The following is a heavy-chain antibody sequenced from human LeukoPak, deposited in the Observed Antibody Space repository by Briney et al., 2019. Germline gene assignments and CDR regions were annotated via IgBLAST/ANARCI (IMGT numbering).Heavy chain of an antibody. CDR2: IYYSGST. Sequence: SQTLSLTCAVSGGSISSGGYSWSWIRQPPGKGLEWIGYIYYSGSTNYNPSLKSRVTISVDTSKNQFSLKLNSVTAADTAVYYCARTRTGYGDFDYWGQGTLVTVSS. CDR1: GGSISSGGYS. V-gene: IGHV4-30-4*07. J-gene: IGHJ4*02. CDR3: ARTRTGYGDFDY. D-gene: IGHD6-13*01.